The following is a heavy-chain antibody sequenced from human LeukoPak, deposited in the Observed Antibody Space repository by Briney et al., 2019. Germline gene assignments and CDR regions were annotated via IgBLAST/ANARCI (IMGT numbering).Heavy chain of an antibody. V-gene: IGHV4-34*01. CDR2: INHSGST. CDR3: ARHMGRWLQYYYFDY. D-gene: IGHD5-24*01. CDR1: GGSFSGYY. J-gene: IGHJ4*02. Sequence: PSETLSLTCAAYGGSFSGYYWSCIRQPPGHGLHWIREINHSGSTNYNPSLKSRVTISVDTSKSQFSLKLSSGTAADTAVYYCARHMGRWLQYYYFDYWGQGTLVTVSS.